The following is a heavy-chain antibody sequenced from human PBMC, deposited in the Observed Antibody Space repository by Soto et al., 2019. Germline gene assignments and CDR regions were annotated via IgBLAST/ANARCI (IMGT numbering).Heavy chain of an antibody. D-gene: IGHD3-10*01. CDR2: INHSGST. J-gene: IGHJ4*02. V-gene: IGHV4-34*01. Sequence: SETLSLTCAVYGGSFSGYYWSWIRQPPGKGLEWIGEINHSGSTNYNPSLKSRVTISVDTSKNQFSLKLSSVTAADTAVYYCARGITMVRGVITPSFDYWGQGTLVTVSS. CDR1: GGSFSGYY. CDR3: ARGITMVRGVITPSFDY.